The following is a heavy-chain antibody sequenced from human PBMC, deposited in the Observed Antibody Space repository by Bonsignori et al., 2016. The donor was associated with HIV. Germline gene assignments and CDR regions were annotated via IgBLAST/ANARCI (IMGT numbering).Heavy chain of an antibody. CDR1: GFTFSSYA. CDR3: ARDGANWNYALYFDY. J-gene: IGHJ4*02. CDR2: ISYDGSNK. Sequence: GGSLRLSCAASGFTFSSYAMHWVRQAPGKGLEWVAVISYDGSNKYYADSVKGRFTISRDNSKNTLYLQMNSLRAEDTAVYYCARDGANWNYALYFDYWGQGTLVTVSS. D-gene: IGHD1-7*01. V-gene: IGHV3-30-3*01.